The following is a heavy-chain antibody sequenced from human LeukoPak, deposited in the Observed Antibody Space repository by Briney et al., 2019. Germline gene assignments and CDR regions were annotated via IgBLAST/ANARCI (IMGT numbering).Heavy chain of an antibody. CDR1: GGSVSTNNW. Sequence: PSETLSLTCTVSGGSVSTNNWWTWVRQPPGMALEWIGEVSRSGSTNYNPSLKSQVTLSLDEAKNHVSLQLTSLTAADTAVYYCARAGIAWNPADYWGQGTLVTVSS. V-gene: IGHV4-4*02. CDR3: ARAGIAWNPADY. CDR2: VSRSGST. D-gene: IGHD1-1*01. J-gene: IGHJ4*02.